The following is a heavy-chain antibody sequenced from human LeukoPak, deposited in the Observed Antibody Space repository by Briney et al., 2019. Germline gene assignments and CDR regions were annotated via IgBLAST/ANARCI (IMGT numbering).Heavy chain of an antibody. CDR3: AKDALSMAQGHFDY. J-gene: IGHJ4*02. Sequence: GGSLRLSCAASGFTFSSYAMSWVRQAPGKGLEWVSAISGSVNGTYYADSVKGRFTISRDNSKDTLYLQMNSLRAEDTAVYYCAKDALSMAQGHFDYWGQGTLVTVSS. D-gene: IGHD3-10*01. CDR2: ISGSVNGT. V-gene: IGHV3-23*01. CDR1: GFTFSSYA.